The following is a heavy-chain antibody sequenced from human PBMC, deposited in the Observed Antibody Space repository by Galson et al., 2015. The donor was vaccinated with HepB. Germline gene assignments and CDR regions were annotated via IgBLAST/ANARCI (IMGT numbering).Heavy chain of an antibody. CDR2: ISYDGSNK. CDR3: ARDFPYFDY. CDR1: GFTFNTYA. Sequence: SLRLSCAASGFTFNTYAMHWVRQAPGKGLEWVAVISYDGSNKYCADPVKGRFTISRDNSKNTLFLQMNSLRAEDTAVYYCARDFPYFDYWGQGTLVTVSS. V-gene: IGHV3-30-3*01. J-gene: IGHJ4*02.